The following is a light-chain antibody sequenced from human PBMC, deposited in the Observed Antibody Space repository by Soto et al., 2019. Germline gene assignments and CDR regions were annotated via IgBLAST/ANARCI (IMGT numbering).Light chain of an antibody. CDR1: QSVSSSY. J-gene: IGKJ1*01. CDR2: GAS. CDR3: QQYGSSPPAWT. Sequence: EIVMTQSPATLSVSPGERATLSCRASQSVSSSYLAWYQQKPGQAPRLLIYGASRRATGFPGRFSGSGSGTDFTLTISRLEPEDFAVYYCQQYGSSPPAWTFGQGTKVDIK. V-gene: IGKV3-20*01.